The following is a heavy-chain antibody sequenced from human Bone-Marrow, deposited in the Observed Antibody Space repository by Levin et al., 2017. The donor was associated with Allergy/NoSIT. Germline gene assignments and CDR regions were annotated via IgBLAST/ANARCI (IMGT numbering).Heavy chain of an antibody. D-gene: IGHD6-13*01. CDR2: IYSSGVT. Sequence: GEFLKISCIVSEFTVSNNYMSWVRQAPGKGLEWVSTIYSSGVTNYADSVKGRFIISRDKSKNTLYLQMNRLRDEDTAVYYCSRKTDSSPPGDYWGQGTLVTVSS. CDR1: EFTVSNNY. V-gene: IGHV3-53*01. CDR3: SRKTDSSPPGDY. J-gene: IGHJ4*02.